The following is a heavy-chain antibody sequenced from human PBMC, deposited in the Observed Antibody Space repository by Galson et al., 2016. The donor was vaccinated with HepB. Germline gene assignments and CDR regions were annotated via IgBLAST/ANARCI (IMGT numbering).Heavy chain of an antibody. CDR3: ATEGAHFLFYDAFDI. CDR2: IDSRSLFI. D-gene: IGHD1-26*01. V-gene: IGHV3-21*04. Sequence: SLRLSCAASGFTLRTFSVSWIRQAPGKGLGWVSSIDSRSLFIYQADSVKGRFTISRDNAKNSAYLQMNSLRDEDTAVYYCATEGAHFLFYDAFDIWGQGTMVTVAS. CDR1: GFTLRTFS. J-gene: IGHJ3*02.